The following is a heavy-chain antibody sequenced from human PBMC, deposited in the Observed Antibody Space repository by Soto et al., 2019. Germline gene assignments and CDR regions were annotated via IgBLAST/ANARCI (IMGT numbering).Heavy chain of an antibody. Sequence: ASVKVSCKASGYTFTSYGISWVRQAPGQRLEWMGWISAYNGNTNYAQKLQGRVTMTTDTSTSTAYMELRSLRSDDTAVYYCARDLGYCSSTSCLNWFDPWGQGTLVTVSS. CDR1: GYTFTSYG. J-gene: IGHJ5*02. V-gene: IGHV1-18*01. CDR3: ARDLGYCSSTSCLNWFDP. D-gene: IGHD2-2*01. CDR2: ISAYNGNT.